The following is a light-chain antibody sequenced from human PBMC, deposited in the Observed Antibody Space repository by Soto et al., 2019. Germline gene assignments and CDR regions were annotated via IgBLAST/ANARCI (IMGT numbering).Light chain of an antibody. CDR3: HQYNDWPPET. Sequence: EIVMTQSPATLSVSPEDRATLSCRAIQSIRSNLAWYQQQPGQAPRLLIYGASTRATDIPARFSGSGSGTEFPLTISSLQSEDFAIYYCHQYNDWPPETFGQGTKLEIK. J-gene: IGKJ2*01. CDR2: GAS. CDR1: QSIRSN. V-gene: IGKV3-15*01.